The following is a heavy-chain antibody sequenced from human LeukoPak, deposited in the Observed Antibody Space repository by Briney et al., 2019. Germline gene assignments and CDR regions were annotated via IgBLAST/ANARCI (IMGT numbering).Heavy chain of an antibody. J-gene: IGHJ5*02. V-gene: IGHV4-4*08. D-gene: IGHD2-2*01. CDR1: GDSIRTDY. CDR3: ARGGASCYGCHNWFDP. Sequence: SETLSLTCSVYGDSIRTDYWSRIRQSPGKGLEWIGKIDKRGNTQYNPSFESRVTVSSDTSKNEFSLKLNSVTSADTAIYYCARGGASCYGCHNWFDPWGQGTRVTVSS. CDR2: IDKRGNT.